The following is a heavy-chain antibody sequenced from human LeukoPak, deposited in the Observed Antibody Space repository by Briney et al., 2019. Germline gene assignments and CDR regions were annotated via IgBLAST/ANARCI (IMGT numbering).Heavy chain of an antibody. CDR3: AREARYSSSWYSGKGDWFDP. V-gene: IGHV1-18*01. CDR1: GYTFTSYG. D-gene: IGHD6-13*01. J-gene: IGHJ5*02. Sequence: ASVKVSCKASGYTFTSYGISWVRQAPGQGLEWMGWISAYNGNTNYAQKLQGRVTMTTDTSTSTAYMELRSLRSDDTAVYYCAREARYSSSWYSGKGDWFDPWGQGTLVTVSS. CDR2: ISAYNGNT.